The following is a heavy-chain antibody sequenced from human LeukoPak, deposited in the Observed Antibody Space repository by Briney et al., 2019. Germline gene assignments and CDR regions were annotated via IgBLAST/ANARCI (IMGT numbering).Heavy chain of an antibody. Sequence: GGSLRLSCAASGFTFSSYWMSWVRQAPGKGLEWVANIKQDGSEKYYVDSVKGRFTISRDNSKNTLYLQMNSLRAEDTAVYYCAKDIGPRGRITMVRGVIWGQGTLVTVSS. CDR2: IKQDGSEK. CDR3: AKDIGPRGRITMVRGVI. D-gene: IGHD3-10*01. J-gene: IGHJ4*02. CDR1: GFTFSSYW. V-gene: IGHV3-7*03.